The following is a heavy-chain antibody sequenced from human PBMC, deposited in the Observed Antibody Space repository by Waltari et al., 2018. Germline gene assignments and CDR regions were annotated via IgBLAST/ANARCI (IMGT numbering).Heavy chain of an antibody. CDR1: GGTFSSYA. CDR3: ARDRGKYQLLAGYYYYYYMDV. Sequence: QVQLVQSGAEVKKPGSSVKVSCKASGGTFSSYAISWVRQAPGQGLEWMGGIIPILGIANYAQKVQGRVTITADESTSTAYMELSSLRSEDTAVYYCARDRGKYQLLAGYYYYYYMDVWGKGTTVTVSS. J-gene: IGHJ6*03. V-gene: IGHV1-69*04. CDR2: IIPILGIA. D-gene: IGHD2-2*01.